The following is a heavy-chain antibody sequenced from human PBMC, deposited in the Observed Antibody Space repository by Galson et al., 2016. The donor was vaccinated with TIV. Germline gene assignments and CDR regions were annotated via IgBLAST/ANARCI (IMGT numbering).Heavy chain of an antibody. Sequence: SVKVSCKASGYTFSIYVMHWVRQAPGQRPEWMGRINGGNGNTKYSKQFQGRLTMTRDTSTSTAYMELNSLRPEDTAVYYCARPPYCGGEYYKYDNWGQGTLVTVSS. D-gene: IGHD2-21*01. V-gene: IGHV1-3*01. CDR1: GYTFSIYV. CDR3: ARPPYCGGEYYKYDN. CDR2: INGGNGNT. J-gene: IGHJ4*02.